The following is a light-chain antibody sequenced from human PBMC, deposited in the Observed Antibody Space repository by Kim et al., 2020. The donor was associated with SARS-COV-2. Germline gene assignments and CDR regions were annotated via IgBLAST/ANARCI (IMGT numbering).Light chain of an antibody. J-gene: IGKJ2*01. V-gene: IGKV1-16*01. CDR1: QGIGNS. CDR2: AAS. Sequence: SSSVGDGVTIPGRASQGIGNSLDWFQQKPWQAPKSLIHAASTLQSGVPSRFSGSGSGTDFNLTISNLQSEDFASYYCQQYNSFPYTFGQGTKLEI. CDR3: QQYNSFPYT.